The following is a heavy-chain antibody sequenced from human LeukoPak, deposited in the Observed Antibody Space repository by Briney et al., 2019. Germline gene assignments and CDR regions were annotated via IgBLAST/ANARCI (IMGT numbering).Heavy chain of an antibody. V-gene: IGHV3-23*01. CDR3: AKEDGRYYDFWSGYYSGYSPYYFDY. J-gene: IGHJ4*02. CDR1: GFTFSSYA. Sequence: GGSLRLSCAASGFTFSSYAKSWVRQAPGKGLEWVSAISGSGGSTYYADSVKGRFTISRDNSKNTLYLQMNSLRAEDTAVYYCAKEDGRYYDFWSGYYSGYSPYYFDYWGQGTLVTVSS. CDR2: ISGSGGST. D-gene: IGHD3-3*01.